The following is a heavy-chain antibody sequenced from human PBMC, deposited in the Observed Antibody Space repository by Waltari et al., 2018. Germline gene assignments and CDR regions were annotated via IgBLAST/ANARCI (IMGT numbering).Heavy chain of an antibody. CDR2: INTNTGKP. J-gene: IGHJ3*02. V-gene: IGHV7-4-1*02. CDR1: GYTFTSSA. CDR3: ARDNWLDAFDI. D-gene: IGHD1-20*01. Sequence: QVQLVQSGSELKKPGASVKVSCKASGYTFTSSAMNWVRQAPGQGLEWMGWINTNTGKPTYVQGFTGRFVFSSDTAVSTVNLEISSLKAGDTAVYYCARDNWLDAFDIWGQGTMVTVSS.